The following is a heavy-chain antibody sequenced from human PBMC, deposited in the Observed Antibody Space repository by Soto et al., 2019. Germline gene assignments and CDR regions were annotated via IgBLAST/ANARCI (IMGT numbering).Heavy chain of an antibody. CDR1: GGTFSSYA. D-gene: IGHD5-12*01. CDR3: ARYLEMATEYYFDY. CDR2: IIPIFGTA. Sequence: GASVKVSCKASGGTFSSYAINWVRQAPGQGLEWMGGIIPIFGTANYAQKFQGRVTITADESTSTAYMELSSLRSEDTAVYYCARYLEMATEYYFDYWGQGTLVTVSS. J-gene: IGHJ4*02. V-gene: IGHV1-69*13.